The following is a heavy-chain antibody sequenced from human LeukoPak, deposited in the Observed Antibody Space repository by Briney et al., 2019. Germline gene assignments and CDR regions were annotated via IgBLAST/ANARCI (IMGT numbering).Heavy chain of an antibody. V-gene: IGHV4-39*07. J-gene: IGHJ4*02. CDR2: IYYSGST. CDR1: GGSISSGGYY. Sequence: PSETLSLTCTVSGGSISSGGYYWSWIRPPSGKGLEWIGSIYYSGSTYYNPSLKSRVTISVDTSKNQFSLKLSSVTAADTAVYYCARDEGNGGYWGQGTLVTVSS. D-gene: IGHD3-10*01. CDR3: ARDEGNGGY.